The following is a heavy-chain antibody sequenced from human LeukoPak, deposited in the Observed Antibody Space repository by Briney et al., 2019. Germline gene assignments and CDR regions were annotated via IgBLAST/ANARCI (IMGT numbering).Heavy chain of an antibody. CDR1: GFTFSSYA. CDR3: ARTPKLAMVRGPLDY. Sequence: GGSLRLSCAASGFTFSSYAMHWVRQAPGKGLEWVAVISYDGSNKYYADSVKGRFTISRDDSKNTLYLQMNSLRAEDTAVYYCARTPKLAMVRGPLDYWGQGTLVTVSS. D-gene: IGHD3-10*01. V-gene: IGHV3-30*04. CDR2: ISYDGSNK. J-gene: IGHJ4*02.